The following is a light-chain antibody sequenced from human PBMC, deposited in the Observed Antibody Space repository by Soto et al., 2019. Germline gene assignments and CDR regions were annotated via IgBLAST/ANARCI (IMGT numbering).Light chain of an antibody. J-gene: IGKJ5*01. CDR1: QSFRGL. Sequence: EVVLTQSPVTLSLSPGERATLSCRASQSFRGLLAWYQQKPGQAPRLLIYDAYTRATGIPPRFSGSGSGTDFTLTISRLEPEDSAVYYRQQRHMWPNTFGQGTRLEIK. V-gene: IGKV3-11*01. CDR2: DAY. CDR3: QQRHMWPNT.